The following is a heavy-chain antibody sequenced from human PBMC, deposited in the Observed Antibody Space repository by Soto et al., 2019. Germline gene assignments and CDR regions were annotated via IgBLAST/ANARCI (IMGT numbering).Heavy chain of an antibody. CDR2: INPSGGST. V-gene: IGHV1-46*01. J-gene: IGHJ4*02. CDR1: GYTSTSYY. Sequence: ASVKVSCKASGYTSTSYYMHWVRQAPGQGLEWMGIINPSGGSTSYAQKFQGRVTMTRDTSTSTVYMELSSLRSEDTAVYYCARGLPPIAYCGGDCSYYFDYWGQGTLVTVSS. CDR3: ARGLPPIAYCGGDCSYYFDY. D-gene: IGHD2-21*02.